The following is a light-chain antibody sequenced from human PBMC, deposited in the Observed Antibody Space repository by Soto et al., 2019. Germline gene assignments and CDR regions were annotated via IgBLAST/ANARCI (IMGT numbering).Light chain of an antibody. V-gene: IGKV3-20*01. CDR2: GAS. J-gene: IGKJ1*01. CDR1: QSVSSSY. CDR3: QQYGSSRRT. Sequence: EIVLTQSPGTLSLSPGERATLSCRASQSVSSSYLAWYQQKPGQAPRLLIYGASSSATGIPDRLSGSRSGTDFPLTISRLEPEDFAEYYCQQYGSSRRTFGQGTKVEI.